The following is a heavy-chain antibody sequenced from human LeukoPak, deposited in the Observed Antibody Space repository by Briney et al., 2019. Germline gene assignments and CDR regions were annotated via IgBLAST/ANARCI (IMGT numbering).Heavy chain of an antibody. Sequence: PSETLSLTCTVSGGSISSYYWSWIRQPPGKGLEWIGYIYYSGSTNYNPSLKSRVTISVDTSKNQFSLKLSSVTAVDTAVYYCARGEAVAGLKALHWGQGTLVTVSS. J-gene: IGHJ4*02. CDR3: ARGEAVAGLKALH. CDR2: IYYSGST. CDR1: GGSISSYY. V-gene: IGHV4-59*01. D-gene: IGHD6-19*01.